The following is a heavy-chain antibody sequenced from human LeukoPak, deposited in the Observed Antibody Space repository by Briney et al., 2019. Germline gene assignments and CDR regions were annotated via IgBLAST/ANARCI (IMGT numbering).Heavy chain of an antibody. CDR2: INPNSGGT. V-gene: IGHV1-2*02. CDR1: GYTFTSYG. CDR3: ARDYPSSGSDY. J-gene: IGHJ4*02. Sequence: AASVKVSCKASGYTFTSYGISWVRQAPGQGLEWMGWINPNSGGTNYAQKFQGRVTMTRDTSISTAYMELSRLRSDDTAVYYCARDYPSSGSDYWGQGTLVTVSS. D-gene: IGHD6-19*01.